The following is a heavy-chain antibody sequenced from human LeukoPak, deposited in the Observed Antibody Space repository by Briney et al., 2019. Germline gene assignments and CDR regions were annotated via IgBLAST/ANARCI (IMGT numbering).Heavy chain of an antibody. D-gene: IGHD3-22*01. J-gene: IGHJ3*02. CDR3: AREDYYDSSGYLWSGAFDI. CDR1: GYTFTGYY. V-gene: IGHV1-2*02. CDR2: INPNSGGT. Sequence: ASVKVSCKASGYTFTGYYMHWVRQAPGQGLEWMGWINPNSGGTNYAQKFQGRVTMTRDTSISTAYMELSRLRSGDTAVYYCAREDYYDSSGYLWSGAFDIWGQGTMVTVSS.